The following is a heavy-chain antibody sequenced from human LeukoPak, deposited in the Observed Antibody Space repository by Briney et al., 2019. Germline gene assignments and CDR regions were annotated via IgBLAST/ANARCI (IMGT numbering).Heavy chain of an antibody. CDR1: GASVSSESYY. Sequence: PSETLSLTCTVSGASVSSESYYRSWIRQPPGKGLEWIGYIYYSGNTNYSPSLKSRLTMSVDTSKNQFSLILSSVTAADTAVYYCARGPSSSWSLDAFDMWGQGTMVTASS. D-gene: IGHD6-13*01. CDR3: ARGPSSSWSLDAFDM. CDR2: IYYSGNT. V-gene: IGHV4-61*01. J-gene: IGHJ3*02.